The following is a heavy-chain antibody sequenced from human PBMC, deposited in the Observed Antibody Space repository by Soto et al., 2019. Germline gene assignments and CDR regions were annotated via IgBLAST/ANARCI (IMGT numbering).Heavy chain of an antibody. Sequence: EVQLLESGGGLVQPGGSLRLSCAASGFTFSSYAMSWVRQAPGKGLEWVSAISGSGGSTYYADSVKGRFTISRDNAKNTLYLQMNSRRAENTAVYYCARRSSGWYFDYWGQGALVTVSS. CDR3: ARRSSGWYFDY. J-gene: IGHJ4*02. CDR2: ISGSGGST. CDR1: GFTFSSYA. V-gene: IGHV3-23*01. D-gene: IGHD6-19*01.